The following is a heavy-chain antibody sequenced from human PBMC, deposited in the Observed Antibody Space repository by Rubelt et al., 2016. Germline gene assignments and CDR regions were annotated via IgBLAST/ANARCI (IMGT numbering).Heavy chain of an antibody. Sequence: QVQLVQSGAEVKKPGSSVKVSCKASGGTFTSYAISWVRQAPGQGLEWMGRIVPIVGIANSAQKFQGRVTITADKVTGTAYRELSSLTSEDAAVYYCARGTGDLDGFDIWGKGTMVTVSS. V-gene: IGHV1-69*04. CDR2: IVPIVGIA. CDR3: ARGTGDLDGFDI. J-gene: IGHJ3*02. D-gene: IGHD2-21*02. CDR1: GGTFTSYA.